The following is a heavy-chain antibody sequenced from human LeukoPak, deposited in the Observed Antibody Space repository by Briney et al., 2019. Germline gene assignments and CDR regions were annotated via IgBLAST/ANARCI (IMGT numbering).Heavy chain of an antibody. Sequence: GESLEISCKGSGYTFTYDWIAWVRQMPGKGLEWMGIIYPADSDTRYSPSFQGQVTISVDKSSSTAYLQWSSLKASDTAMYYCARRADGDYWGQGTLVTVSS. CDR1: GYTFTYDW. J-gene: IGHJ4*02. V-gene: IGHV5-51*01. CDR2: IYPADSDT. CDR3: ARRADGDY.